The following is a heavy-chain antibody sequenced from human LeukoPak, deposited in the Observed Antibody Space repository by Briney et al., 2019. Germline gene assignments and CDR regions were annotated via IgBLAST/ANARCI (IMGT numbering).Heavy chain of an antibody. CDR2: IYPGDSET. CDR1: GYSFTSYW. CDR3: AGTYYYDSSGYYSFDY. J-gene: IGHJ4*02. V-gene: IGHV5-51*01. Sequence: GESLKISCKGSGYSFTSYWIGWVRQMPGKGLEWMGIIYPGDSETRYSPSFQGQVTISADKSISTAYLQWSSLKASDTAMYYCAGTYYYDSSGYYSFDYWGQGTLVTVSS. D-gene: IGHD3-22*01.